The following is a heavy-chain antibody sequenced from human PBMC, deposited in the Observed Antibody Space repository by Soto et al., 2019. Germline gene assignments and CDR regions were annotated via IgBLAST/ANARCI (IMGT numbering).Heavy chain of an antibody. D-gene: IGHD4-17*01. CDR3: AKDPNGDYVGAYDS. CDR1: GFAFSRYA. V-gene: IGHV3-30-3*01. Sequence: WSLRLSCAASGFAFSRYAMHWVRQAPGKDLEWVAVMSYDGSNIYYADSVRGRMTISRDNSKNTLYLQVDSLRSEDTAVYYCAKDPNGDYVGAYDSWGQGTLVTLSS. J-gene: IGHJ4*02. CDR2: MSYDGSNI.